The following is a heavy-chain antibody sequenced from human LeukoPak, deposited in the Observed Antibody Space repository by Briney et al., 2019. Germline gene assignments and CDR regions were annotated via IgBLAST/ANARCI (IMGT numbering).Heavy chain of an antibody. D-gene: IGHD1-26*01. CDR1: GFTFSSYA. J-gene: IGHJ4*02. CDR2: ISYDGSNK. Sequence: GRSLRLSCAASGFTFSSYAMHWVRQAPGKGLEWVAVISYDGSNKYYADSVKGRFTISRDNSKNTLYLQMNSLRAEDTAVYYCARENSGSYSGRFRYWGQGTLVTVSS. V-gene: IGHV3-30*04. CDR3: ARENSGSYSGRFRY.